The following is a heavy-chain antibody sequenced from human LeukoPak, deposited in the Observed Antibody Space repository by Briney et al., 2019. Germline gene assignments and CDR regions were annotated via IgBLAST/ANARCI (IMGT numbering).Heavy chain of an antibody. CDR2: IYYSGST. D-gene: IGHD2-8*01. V-gene: IGHV4-59*01. Sequence: SETLSLTCTVSGGSISSYYWSWIRQPPGKGLEWIGYIYYSGSTNYNPSLKSRVTISVDTSKNQFSLKLSSVTAADTAVYYCARDERNGAAVDYWGQGTLVTVPS. CDR1: GGSISSYY. J-gene: IGHJ4*02. CDR3: ARDERNGAAVDY.